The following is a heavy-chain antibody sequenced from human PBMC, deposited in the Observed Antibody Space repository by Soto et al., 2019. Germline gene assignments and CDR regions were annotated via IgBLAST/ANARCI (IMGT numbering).Heavy chain of an antibody. J-gene: IGHJ4*02. CDR3: ASHYDSSGDYYRGLDY. D-gene: IGHD3-22*01. CDR1: GGTFSSYA. V-gene: IGHV1-69*12. Sequence: QVQLVQSGAEVKKPGSSVKVSCKASGGTFSSYAISWVRQAPGQGLEWMGGIIPIFGTADYAQKFQGRVAITADESTSTAYMELSSLRSEDTAVYYCASHYDSSGDYYRGLDYWGQGTLVTVSS. CDR2: IIPIFGTA.